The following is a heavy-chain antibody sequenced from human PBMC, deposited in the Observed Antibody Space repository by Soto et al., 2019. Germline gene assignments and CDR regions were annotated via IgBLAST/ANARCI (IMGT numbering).Heavy chain of an antibody. CDR3: ASDSNIVVATY. CDR1: GFMFSSYG. Sequence: QVQLVESGGGVVQPGRSLRLSCAASGFMFSSYGMHWVRQAPGKGLEWVAVISYDGSNKFYADSVKGRFTISRANSNNPLYLQMNSLRPEDTGVYYCASDSNIVVATYWGQGTLVTVSS. J-gene: IGHJ4*02. CDR2: ISYDGSNK. D-gene: IGHD2-21*01. V-gene: IGHV3-30*03.